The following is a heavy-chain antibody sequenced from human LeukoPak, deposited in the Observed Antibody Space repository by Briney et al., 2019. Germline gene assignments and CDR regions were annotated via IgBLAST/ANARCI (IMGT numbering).Heavy chain of an antibody. V-gene: IGHV4-34*01. Sequence: SETLSLTCAVYGGSFSGYYWSWIRQPPGKGLEWIGEINHSGSTNYNPSLKSRVTISVDTSKNQFSLKLSSVTAADTAVYYCARAHVYYFDYWGQGTLVTVSS. J-gene: IGHJ4*02. CDR3: ARAHVYYFDY. CDR2: INHSGST. CDR1: GGSFSGYY.